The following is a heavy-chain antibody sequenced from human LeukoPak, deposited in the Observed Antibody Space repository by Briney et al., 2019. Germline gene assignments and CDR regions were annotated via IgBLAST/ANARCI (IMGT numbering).Heavy chain of an antibody. Sequence: GGSLRLSCAASGFTFSSYSMNWVRQAPGKGLEWVSSISSSSSYIYYADSVKGRFTISRDNAKNSLYLQMNSLRAEDTAVYYCARDGYYDYVWGSYRYYEIDYWGQGTLVTVSS. CDR2: ISSSSSYI. V-gene: IGHV3-21*01. D-gene: IGHD3-16*02. CDR1: GFTFSSYS. J-gene: IGHJ4*02. CDR3: ARDGYYDYVWGSYRYYEIDY.